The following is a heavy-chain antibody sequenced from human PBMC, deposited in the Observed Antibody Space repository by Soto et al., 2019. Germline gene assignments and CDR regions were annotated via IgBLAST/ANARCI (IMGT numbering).Heavy chain of an antibody. Sequence: QAQLVESGGGVVQPGRSLRLSCAASGFSFNNNVMHWVRQAPGKGLEWVAVISYDGGTEYYADSVKGRFTISRDNSRNTLYLQMNSLRTEDTAIYYCAKNGWAETATVTPWYFDLWGRGILVTVSS. J-gene: IGHJ2*01. CDR1: GFSFNNNV. CDR3: AKNGWAETATVTPWYFDL. V-gene: IGHV3-30*18. D-gene: IGHD4-17*01. CDR2: ISYDGGTE.